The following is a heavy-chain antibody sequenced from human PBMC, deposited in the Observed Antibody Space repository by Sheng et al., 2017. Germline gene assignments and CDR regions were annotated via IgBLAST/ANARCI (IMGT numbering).Heavy chain of an antibody. CDR2: IYTSGST. V-gene: IGHV4-61*02. CDR1: GGSISSGSYY. CDR3: ARDKGWFDP. J-gene: IGHJ5*02. Sequence: QVQLQESGPGLVKPSQTLSLTCTVSGGSISSGSYYWSWIRQPAGKGLEWIGRIYTSGSTNYNPSLKSRVTISVDTSKNQFSLKLSSVTAADTAVYYCARDKGWFDPWGQGTLVTVSS.